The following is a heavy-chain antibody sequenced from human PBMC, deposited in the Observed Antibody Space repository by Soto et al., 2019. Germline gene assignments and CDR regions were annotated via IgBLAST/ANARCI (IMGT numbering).Heavy chain of an antibody. J-gene: IGHJ4*02. CDR3: ATSYASGYRAFDY. V-gene: IGHV1-69*04. Sequence: QVQLVQSGAEVKRPGSSVKVSCKASGDTVNFYSINWVRQAPGLGLEWMGRVNPIVSMSNYAQRFQGRVTMTADKSTSTAYMELSGLRSEDTAIYYCATSYASGYRAFDYWGQGALVTVSS. D-gene: IGHD3-16*01. CDR1: GDTVNFYS. CDR2: VNPIVSMS.